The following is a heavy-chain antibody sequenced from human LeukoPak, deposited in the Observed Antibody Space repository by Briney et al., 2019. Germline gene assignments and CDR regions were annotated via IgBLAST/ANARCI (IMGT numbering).Heavy chain of an antibody. D-gene: IGHD1-1*01. Sequence: PGGSLRLSCAASGFTFSSYSMNWVRQAPGKGLEWVSAISGSGGSTYYADSVKGRFTISRDNSKNTLYLQMNSLRAEDTAAYYCAKWDSLEPYFDYWGQGTLVTVSS. CDR3: AKWDSLEPYFDY. V-gene: IGHV3-23*01. CDR2: ISGSGGST. CDR1: GFTFSSYS. J-gene: IGHJ4*02.